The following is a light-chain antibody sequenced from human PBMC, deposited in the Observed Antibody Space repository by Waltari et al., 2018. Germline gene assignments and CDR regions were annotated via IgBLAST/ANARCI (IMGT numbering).Light chain of an antibody. CDR1: QSVSSSY. CDR2: GAS. J-gene: IGKJ5*01. CDR3: QQYGSSST. Sequence: EIVLTQSPSTLSLSPGERATLSCRASQSVSSSYLAWYQQKPGQAPRLLIYGASSRATGIPDRFSGSGSGTDFTLTISRLEPEDFAVYYCQQYGSSSTFGQGTRLEIK. V-gene: IGKV3-20*01.